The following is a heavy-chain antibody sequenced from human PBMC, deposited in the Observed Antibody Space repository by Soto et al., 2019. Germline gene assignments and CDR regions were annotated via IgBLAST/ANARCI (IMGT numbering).Heavy chain of an antibody. CDR3: ARDSSSGWYVRSYFDY. CDR1: GFTFSSYS. Sequence: GGSLRLSCAASGFTFSSYSMNWVRQAPGKGLEWVSYISSSSSTIYYADSVKGRFTISRDNAKNSLYLQMNSLRAEDTAVYYCARDSSSGWYVRSYFDYRGQGTLVTVSS. J-gene: IGHJ4*02. CDR2: ISSSSSTI. D-gene: IGHD6-19*01. V-gene: IGHV3-48*01.